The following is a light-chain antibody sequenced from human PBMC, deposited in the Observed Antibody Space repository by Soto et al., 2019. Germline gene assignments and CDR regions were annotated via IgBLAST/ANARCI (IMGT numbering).Light chain of an antibody. V-gene: IGKV3-15*01. CDR2: GAS. CDR3: QHYNNWPPWT. Sequence: EIVMTQSPATLSVSPGERATLSCRASQSVSSNLAWYQQKPGQAPRLLIYGASTRATGIPARFSGSGSGTESTLTISLQSEDFAVYYCQHYNNWPPWTFGQGTKVEIK. J-gene: IGKJ1*01. CDR1: QSVSSN.